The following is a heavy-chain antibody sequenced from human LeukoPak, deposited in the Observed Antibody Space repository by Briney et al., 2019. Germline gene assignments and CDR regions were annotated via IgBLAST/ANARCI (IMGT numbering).Heavy chain of an antibody. CDR3: AREGPVLHYGSGSYYNRPRGRGMDV. CDR1: GYTFTGYY. CDR2: INPNSGGT. J-gene: IGHJ6*02. D-gene: IGHD3-10*01. Sequence: GASVKVSCKASGYTFTGYYMHWVRQAPGQGLEWMGWINPNSGGTNYAQKFQGWVTMTRDTSISTAYMELSRLRSDDTAVYYCAREGPVLHYGSGSYYNRPRGRGMDVWGQGTTVTVSS. V-gene: IGHV1-2*04.